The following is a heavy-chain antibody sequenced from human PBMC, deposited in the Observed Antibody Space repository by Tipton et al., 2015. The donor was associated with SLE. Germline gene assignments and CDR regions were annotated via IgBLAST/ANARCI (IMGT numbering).Heavy chain of an antibody. Sequence: TLSLTCTVSGGSISSYYWSWIRQPPGKGLEWIGYIYYSGTTNFNPSLKSRVTISVDTSKNQFSLNLSSVTAADTAVYYCARQGAVGSNDYWGPGTLVTVSS. CDR2: IYYSGTT. CDR1: GGSISSYY. CDR3: ARQGAVGSNDY. J-gene: IGHJ4*02. V-gene: IGHV4-59*01. D-gene: IGHD1-26*01.